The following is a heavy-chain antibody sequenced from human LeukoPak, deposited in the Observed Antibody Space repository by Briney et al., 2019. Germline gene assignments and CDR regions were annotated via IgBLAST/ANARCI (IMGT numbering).Heavy chain of an antibody. CDR1: GGSVSRGSYY. Sequence: SETLSLTCTVSGGSVSRGSYYWSWIRQPPGKGLEWIGYIYYSGSTNYNPSLKSRVTISVDTSKNQFSLKLSSVTAADTAVYYCAREFHCSGGSCFGHDYWGQGTLVTVSS. D-gene: IGHD2-15*01. V-gene: IGHV4-61*01. CDR3: AREFHCSGGSCFGHDY. CDR2: IYYSGST. J-gene: IGHJ4*02.